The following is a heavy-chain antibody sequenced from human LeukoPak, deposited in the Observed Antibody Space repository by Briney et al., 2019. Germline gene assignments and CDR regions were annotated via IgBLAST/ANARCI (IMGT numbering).Heavy chain of an antibody. D-gene: IGHD6-13*01. J-gene: IGHJ4*02. CDR3: AKDFSFIAAATFDY. V-gene: IGHV3-23*01. CDR2: ISGSGGST. CDR1: GFSFSSYG. Sequence: PGGSLRLSCAASGFSFSSYGMGWVRQAPGKGLEWVSGISGSGGSTYYADSVKGRFTISRDNSKNTLHLQMNSLRAEDTAIYYCAKDFSFIAAATFDYWGQGTLVTVSS.